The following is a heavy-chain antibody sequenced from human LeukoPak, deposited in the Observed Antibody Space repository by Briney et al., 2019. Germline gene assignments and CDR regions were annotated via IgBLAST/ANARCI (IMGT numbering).Heavy chain of an antibody. Sequence: ASVKVSCKASGYTFIGYYMHWVRQAPGQGLEWMGWINSNSGGTNYAQKFQGRVTMTRDTSISTAYMELSRLRSDDTAVYYCATVIREGNWFDPWGQGTLVTVSS. CDR3: ATVIREGNWFDP. J-gene: IGHJ5*02. CDR2: INSNSGGT. V-gene: IGHV1-2*02. D-gene: IGHD3-16*02. CDR1: GYTFIGYY.